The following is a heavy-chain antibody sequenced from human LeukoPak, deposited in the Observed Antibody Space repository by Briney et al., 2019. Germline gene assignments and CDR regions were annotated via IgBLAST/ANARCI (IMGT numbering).Heavy chain of an antibody. D-gene: IGHD4-23*01. Sequence: RGESLKISCKGSGYTFTNNWIGWVRQMPGKGLGWMGIIFPRDSDTVYSPSFQGQVTMSVDKSISTAYLQWSSLKASDTAIYYCARRDYGGHAAYFDYWGQGTLVTVSS. CDR1: GYTFTNNW. V-gene: IGHV5-51*01. CDR3: ARRDYGGHAAYFDY. CDR2: IFPRDSDT. J-gene: IGHJ4*02.